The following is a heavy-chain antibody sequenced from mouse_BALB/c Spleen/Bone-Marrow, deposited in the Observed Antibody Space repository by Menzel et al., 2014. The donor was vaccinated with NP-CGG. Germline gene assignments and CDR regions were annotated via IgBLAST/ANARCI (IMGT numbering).Heavy chain of an antibody. D-gene: IGHD2-10*02. CDR1: GYAFCSYW. J-gene: IGHJ2*01. V-gene: IGHV1-80*01. CDR3: AGQYVSNFGY. CDR2: IYPGDGGT. Sequence: CKATGYAFCSYWMNCVKKRPGQGLEWIGQIYPGDGGTNYNGKFKGKATLTADKSSSTDYMQLSSLTSEDTAVFFCAGQYVSNFGYWGQGTTL.